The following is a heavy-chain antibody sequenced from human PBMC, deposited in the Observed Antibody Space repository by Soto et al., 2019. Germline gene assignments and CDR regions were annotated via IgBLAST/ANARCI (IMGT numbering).Heavy chain of an antibody. D-gene: IGHD4-17*01. CDR3: TRDPNCDYIAAFDF. Sequence: EVQVLESGGGSIQPGGSLSLSCTTSKFIFSTYAMTWVRQAPGEGLEWVSSIRGSGDGTSYADSVSGRFTISRDNSKNALYLRVNSLNVEDTAVYYCTRDPNCDYIAAFDFWGQGMLVTVSS. V-gene: IGHV3-23*01. CDR1: KFIFSTYA. J-gene: IGHJ3*01. CDR2: IRGSGDGT.